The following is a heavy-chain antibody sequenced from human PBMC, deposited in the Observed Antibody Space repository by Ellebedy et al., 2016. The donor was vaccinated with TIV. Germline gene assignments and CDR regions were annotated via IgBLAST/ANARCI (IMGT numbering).Heavy chain of an antibody. Sequence: GGSLGLSXKGSGYSFVDYWIIWVRQTPGKGLEWMGRIDPGDSSAKYNPSFRGHVTMSVDKSLTTAYLQWSTLEASDSGTYYCARLRVSRGTTTGSKSRIYIYGMDIWGQGTTVIVSS. CDR1: GYSFVDYW. D-gene: IGHD1-1*01. V-gene: IGHV5-10-1*01. J-gene: IGHJ6*02. CDR3: ARLRVSRGTTTGSKSRIYIYGMDI. CDR2: IDPGDSSA.